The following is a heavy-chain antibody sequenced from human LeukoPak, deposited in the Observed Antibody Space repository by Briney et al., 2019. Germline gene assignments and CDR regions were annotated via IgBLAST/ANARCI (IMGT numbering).Heavy chain of an antibody. Sequence: GGSLRLSCAASGFTFSDHYMDRVRQAPGKGLEWVGRTRNKANSYTTEYAASVKGRFTISRDDSKNSLYLQMNSLKTEDTAVYYCARASLDYYYGMDVWGQGTTVTVSS. V-gene: IGHV3-72*01. D-gene: IGHD3-16*01. J-gene: IGHJ6*02. CDR3: ARASLDYYYGMDV. CDR2: TRNKANSYTT. CDR1: GFTFSDHY.